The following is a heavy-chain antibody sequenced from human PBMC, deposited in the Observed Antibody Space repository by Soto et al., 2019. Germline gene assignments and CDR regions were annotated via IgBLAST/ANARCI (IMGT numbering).Heavy chain of an antibody. CDR1: GYTFTSYD. Sequence: ASVKVSCKASGYTFTSYDINWVRQATGQGLEWMGWMNPNSGNTGYAQKFQGRVTMTRNTSISTAYMELSSLRSEYTAVYYCAEVPGLRKYYGFGSGYYPGVYYSGMDVWGQGTTVNGSS. CDR2: MNPNSGNT. CDR3: AEVPGLRKYYGFGSGYYPGVYYSGMDV. V-gene: IGHV1-8*01. J-gene: IGHJ6*02. D-gene: IGHD3-3*01.